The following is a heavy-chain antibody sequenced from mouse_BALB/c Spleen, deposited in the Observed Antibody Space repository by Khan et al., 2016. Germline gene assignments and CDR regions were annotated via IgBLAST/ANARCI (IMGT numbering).Heavy chain of an antibody. CDR1: VFTFSGFW. Sequence: EVQLLETGGGLVQPGGSRGFSCEGSVFTFSGFWMSWVRLTPWNNLVWIGDINSDGSAINYAPSIKDRLTIFRDNDKSTVSLQMRIVRSEDTATFICVLYGGYYWSFDACCGGTTVNDPS. J-gene: IGHJ1*01. V-gene: IGHV11-2*02. D-gene: IGHD1-1*02. CDR2: INSDGSAI. CDR3: VLYGGYYWSFDA.